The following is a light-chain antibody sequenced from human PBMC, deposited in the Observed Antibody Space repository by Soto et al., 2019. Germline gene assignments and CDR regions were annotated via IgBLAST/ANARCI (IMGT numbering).Light chain of an antibody. CDR1: SGSVSTSYY. V-gene: IGLV8-61*01. Sequence: QTVVTQEPSFSVSPGRTVTLTCGLSSGSVSTSYYPSWYQQTPCQAPRTLLYRTNTRSSGVPDRFSGSILGNKAALTITGAQADDESDYYCVLYMGSGIWVFGGGTKLTVL. J-gene: IGLJ3*02. CDR2: RTN. CDR3: VLYMGSGIWV.